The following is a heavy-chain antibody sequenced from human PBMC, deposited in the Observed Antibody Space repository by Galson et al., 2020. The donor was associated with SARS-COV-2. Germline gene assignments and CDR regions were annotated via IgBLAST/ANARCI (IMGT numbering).Heavy chain of an antibody. CDR2: IKQDGSEK. V-gene: IGHV3-7*03. CDR1: GLTFSNYW. J-gene: IGHJ3*02. D-gene: IGHD1-26*01. CDR3: ARGGSPQLAFEI. Sequence: GGPLRLSCTASGLTFSNYWMSWVRQAPGKGLEWVANIKQDGSEKYYVDSAKGRFTISRDNAKNSLSLQMNSLRAEDTAVYYCARGGSPQLAFEIWGQGTMVTVSS.